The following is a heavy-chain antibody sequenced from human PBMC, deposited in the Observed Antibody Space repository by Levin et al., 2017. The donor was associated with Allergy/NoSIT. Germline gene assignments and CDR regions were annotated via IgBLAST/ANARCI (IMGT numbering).Heavy chain of an antibody. CDR3: SRQGTAGTTDKYLFYGMDG. J-gene: IGHJ6*02. CDR1: GYNFTNYW. D-gene: IGHD1-1*01. CDR2: IYPGDSDT. V-gene: IGHV5-51*01. Sequence: GESLKISCKGFGYNFTNYWIGWVRQMPGKGLEWMAMIYPGDSDTRYSPAFQGQVTISADKSISTAYLPWSSLKASDTAMYYCSRQGTAGTTDKYLFYGMDGWGHGTPVTVSS.